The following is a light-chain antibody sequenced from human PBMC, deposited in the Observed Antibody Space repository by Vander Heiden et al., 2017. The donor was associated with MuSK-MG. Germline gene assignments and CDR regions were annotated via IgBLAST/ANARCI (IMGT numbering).Light chain of an antibody. Sequence: RVTISCRASQSINTYLNWYQQKPGKAPNLLIYGASTLQSGVPSRFSGSGSGTDFTLTISTLQPEDFATYYCQQSDRSPYTFGQGTKVEIK. CDR2: GAS. V-gene: IGKV1-39*01. J-gene: IGKJ2*01. CDR3: QQSDRSPYT. CDR1: QSINTY.